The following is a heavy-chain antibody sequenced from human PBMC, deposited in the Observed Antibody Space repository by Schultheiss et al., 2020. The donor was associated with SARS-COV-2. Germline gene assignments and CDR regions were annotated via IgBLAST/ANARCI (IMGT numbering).Heavy chain of an antibody. CDR1: GFTFSSYA. J-gene: IGHJ5*02. D-gene: IGHD3-9*01. CDR3: AKDWETDYNILTGYYTTFRRNWFDP. CDR2: ISGSGGST. Sequence: GGSLRLSCAASGFTFSSYAMTWVRQAPGKGLEWVSGISGSGGSTYYADSVKGRFTISRDNSKNTLYLQMNSLRAEDTAVYYCAKDWETDYNILTGYYTTFRRNWFDPGGEGGLV. V-gene: IGHV3-23*01.